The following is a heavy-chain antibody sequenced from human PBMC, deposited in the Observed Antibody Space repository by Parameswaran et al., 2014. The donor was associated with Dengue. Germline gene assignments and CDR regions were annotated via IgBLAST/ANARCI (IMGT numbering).Heavy chain of an antibody. V-gene: IGHV1-46*01. D-gene: IGHD6-13*01. Sequence: WVRQAPGQGLEWMGIINPSGGSTSYAQKFQGRVTMTRDTSTSTVYMELSSLRSEDTAVYYCAGGIAAAGGDYWGQGTLVTVSS. J-gene: IGHJ4*02. CDR2: INPSGGST. CDR3: AGGIAAAGGDY.